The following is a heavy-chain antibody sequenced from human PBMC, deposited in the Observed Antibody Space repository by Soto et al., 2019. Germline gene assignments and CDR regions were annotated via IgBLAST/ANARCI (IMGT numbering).Heavy chain of an antibody. Sequence: GGSLRLSCAASGFTFTRYSMNWVRQAQGKGLEWVSSISSTTNYIYYGDSMKGRFTISRDNAKNSLYLEMHSLRAADTAVYYCARDSEDLTSNFDYWGQGTLVTVSS. CDR3: ARDSEDLTSNFDY. V-gene: IGHV3-21*06. J-gene: IGHJ4*02. CDR1: GFTFTRYS. CDR2: ISSTTNYI.